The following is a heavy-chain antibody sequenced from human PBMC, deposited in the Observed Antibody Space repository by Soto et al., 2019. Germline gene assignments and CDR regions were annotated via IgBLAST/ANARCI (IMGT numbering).Heavy chain of an antibody. CDR1: GGTFSSYA. D-gene: IGHD6-13*01. V-gene: IGHV1-69*01. Sequence: QVQLVQSGAEVKKPGSSVKVSCKASGGTFSSYAISWVRQAPGQGLEWMGGIIPIFGTANYAQKFQGRVTITADESTSRASMVLSSLRSEDRVVYYCAGGKQQLDYYYYYGMDAWGQGTTVTVSS. J-gene: IGHJ6*02. CDR3: AGGKQQLDYYYYYGMDA. CDR2: IIPIFGTA.